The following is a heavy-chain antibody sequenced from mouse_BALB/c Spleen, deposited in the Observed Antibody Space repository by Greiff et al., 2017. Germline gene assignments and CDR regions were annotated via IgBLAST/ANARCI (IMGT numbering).Heavy chain of an antibody. CDR3: ARSSTGRYFDY. CDR1: GYTFTSYW. J-gene: IGHJ2*01. D-gene: IGHD4-1*02. CDR2: INPSNGRT. V-gene: IGHV1S81*02. Sequence: QVQLQQPGAELVKPGASVKLSCKASGYTFTSYWMHWVKQRPGQGLEWIGEINPSNGRTNYNEKFKSKATLTVDKSSSTAYMQLSSLTSEDSAVYYCARSSTGRYFDYWGQGTTLTVSS.